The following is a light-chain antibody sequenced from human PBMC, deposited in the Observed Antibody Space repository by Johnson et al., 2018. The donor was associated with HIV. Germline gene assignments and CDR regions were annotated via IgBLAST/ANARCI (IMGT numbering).Light chain of an antibody. Sequence: QSVLTQPPSVSAAPGQKVTISCSGSSSNIGNNYVSWYQQLPGTAPKLLIYENTKRPSGIPDRFSGSKSGTSATLGITGLQTGDEGDYYCGTWDSSLSAYVFGTGTTVTVL. V-gene: IGLV1-51*02. CDR3: GTWDSSLSAYV. CDR2: ENT. J-gene: IGLJ1*01. CDR1: SSNIGNNY.